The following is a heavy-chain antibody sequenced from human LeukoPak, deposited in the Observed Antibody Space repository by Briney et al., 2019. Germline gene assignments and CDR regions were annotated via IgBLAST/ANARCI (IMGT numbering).Heavy chain of an antibody. Sequence: SETLSLTCTVSGGSISSYYWSWIRQPPGKGLEWIGYIYYSGSTNYNPSLKSRVTISVDTSKNQFSLKLSSVTAADTAVYYCARERTDYGSGSYYPDYWGQGTLVTVSS. D-gene: IGHD3-10*01. CDR2: IYYSGST. J-gene: IGHJ4*02. V-gene: IGHV4-59*01. CDR1: GGSISSYY. CDR3: ARERTDYGSGSYYPDY.